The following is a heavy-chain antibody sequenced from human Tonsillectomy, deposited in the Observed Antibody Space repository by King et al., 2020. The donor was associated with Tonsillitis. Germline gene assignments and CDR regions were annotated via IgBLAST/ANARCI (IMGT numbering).Heavy chain of an antibody. CDR2: IIPILGKT. D-gene: IGHD6-13*01. CDR3: ARLSGYSSRWDWYFDL. Sequence: QLVQSGAEVKKPGSSMKVSCKASGGTFINYAISWVRQAPGQGLEWMGRIIPILGKTNYAQKFQGRVTITADRSTNTAHMELSSLRSEDTAVYYCARLSGYSSRWDWYFDLWGRGTLVTVSS. V-gene: IGHV1-69*09. J-gene: IGHJ2*01. CDR1: GGTFINYA.